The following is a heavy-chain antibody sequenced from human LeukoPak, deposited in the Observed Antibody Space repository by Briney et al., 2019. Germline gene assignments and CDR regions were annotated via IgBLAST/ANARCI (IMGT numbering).Heavy chain of an antibody. Sequence: GGSLRLSCAASGFTFRSYAMHWVRQAPGKGLEWVAFIRYDEGDRYYADSVRGRFTISRDNSNNTLYLQMNSLRAEDTAVYYCAKDRKATMIRGLDYWGQGTMVTVSS. V-gene: IGHV3-30*02. CDR2: IRYDEGDR. D-gene: IGHD3-10*01. CDR1: GFTFRSYA. CDR3: AKDRKATMIRGLDY. J-gene: IGHJ4*02.